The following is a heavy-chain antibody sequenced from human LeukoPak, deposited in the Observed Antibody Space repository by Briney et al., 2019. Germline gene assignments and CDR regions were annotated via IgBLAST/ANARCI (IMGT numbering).Heavy chain of an antibody. CDR3: ARALAAAVVN. CDR1: GVSFSGHF. D-gene: IGHD6-13*01. CDR2: ITHRGSI. V-gene: IGHV4-34*01. J-gene: IGHJ1*01. Sequence: SETLSLTCGVFGVSFSGHFYSWIRQSPGKGLEWIGEITHRGSINYNPSLKSRVAMSVDTSKNHFSLNLTSVTAADNGIYYCARALAAAVVNWGQGTLVTVSS.